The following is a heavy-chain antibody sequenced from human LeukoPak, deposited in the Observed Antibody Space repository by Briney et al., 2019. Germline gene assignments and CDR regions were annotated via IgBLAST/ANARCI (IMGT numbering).Heavy chain of an antibody. CDR3: ARRSHNYYDSSGYFGY. V-gene: IGHV4-34*01. D-gene: IGHD3-22*01. CDR1: GGSFSGYY. J-gene: IGHJ4*02. CDR2: INHSGST. Sequence: PSETLSLTCAVYGGSFSGYYWSWIRQPPGKGLEWIGEINHSGSTNYNPALKRRVTISVDTSKNQFSLKLSSVTAADTAVYYCARRSHNYYDSSGYFGYWGQGTLVTVSS.